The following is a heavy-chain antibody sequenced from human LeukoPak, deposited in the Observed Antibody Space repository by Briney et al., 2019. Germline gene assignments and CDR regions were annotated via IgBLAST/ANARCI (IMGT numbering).Heavy chain of an antibody. CDR3: ARGRYYGSGTLKPVDY. D-gene: IGHD3-10*01. CDR2: MNPNSGNT. V-gene: IGHV1-8*03. CDR1: GYTFTSYD. Sequence: ASVKVSCKASGYTFTSYDINWVRQATGQGLEWMGWMNPNSGNTGYAQKFQGRVTITRNTSISTAYMELSSLRSEDTAVYYCARGRYYGSGTLKPVDYWGQGTLVTVSS. J-gene: IGHJ4*02.